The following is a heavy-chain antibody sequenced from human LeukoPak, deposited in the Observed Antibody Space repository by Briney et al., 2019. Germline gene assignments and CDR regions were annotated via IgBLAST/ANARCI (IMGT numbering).Heavy chain of an antibody. D-gene: IGHD3-16*01. CDR2: IKPDGGET. CDR1: GFTFTNSW. Sequence: GGSLRLSCGAFGFTFTNSWMAWVRQAPGKGLEWVATIKPDGGETNYVDSLKGRFTISRDNAKNSLFLQKNSLRAEDTAVYFCARDGACSSFDYWGQGTLVAVSS. J-gene: IGHJ4*02. V-gene: IGHV3-7*01. CDR3: ARDGACSSFDY.